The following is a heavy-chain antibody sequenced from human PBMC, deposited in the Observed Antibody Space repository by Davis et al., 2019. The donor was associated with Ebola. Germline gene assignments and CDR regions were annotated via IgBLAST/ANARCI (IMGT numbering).Heavy chain of an antibody. CDR1: GYTVTGDY. D-gene: IGHD4-17*01. CDR2: INPNSGGT. CDR3: ARVTVTTVGYYMDV. V-gene: IGHV1-2*02. Sequence: SVKVSCKASGYTVTGDYMHWVRQAPGQGLEWMGWINPNSGGTNYAQKFQGRVTMTRDTSISTAYMELSRLRSDDTAVYYCARVTVTTVGYYMDVWGKGTTVTVSS. J-gene: IGHJ6*03.